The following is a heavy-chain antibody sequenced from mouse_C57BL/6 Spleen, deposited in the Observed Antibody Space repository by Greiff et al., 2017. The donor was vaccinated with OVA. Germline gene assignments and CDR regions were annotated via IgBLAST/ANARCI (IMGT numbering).Heavy chain of an antibody. CDR2: ISDGGSYT. J-gene: IGHJ1*03. CDR3: ASPYYGSSYWYFDV. CDR1: GFTFSSYA. D-gene: IGHD1-1*01. V-gene: IGHV5-4*03. Sequence: EVKLQESGGGLVKPGGSLKLSCAASGFTFSSYAMSWVRQTPEKRLEWVATISDGGSYTYYPDNVKGRFTISRDNAKNNLYLQMSHLKSEDTAMYYCASPYYGSSYWYFDVWGTGTTVTVSS.